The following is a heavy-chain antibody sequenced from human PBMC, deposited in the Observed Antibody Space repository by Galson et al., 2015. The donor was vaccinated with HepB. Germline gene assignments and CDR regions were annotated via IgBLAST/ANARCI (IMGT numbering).Heavy chain of an antibody. J-gene: IGHJ4*02. V-gene: IGHV3-30*18. Sequence: SLRLSCAASGFTFSSYDMHWVRQAPGKGLEWVAVISYDGSNKYYADSVKGRFTISRDNSKNTLYLQMNSLRAEDTAVYFCAEDQAPYNWNYGDYFDYWGQGTLVTVSS. CDR3: AEDQAPYNWNYGDYFDY. D-gene: IGHD1-7*01. CDR2: ISYDGSNK. CDR1: GFTFSSYD.